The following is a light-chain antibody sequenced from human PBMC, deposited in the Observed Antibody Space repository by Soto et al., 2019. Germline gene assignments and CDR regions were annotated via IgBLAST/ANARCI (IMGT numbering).Light chain of an antibody. Sequence: EIVLTQSPGTLSLSPGERATHSCRTSHSVTSNYLAWYQQRPGQAPRLLIYGASSRATGIPDRFSGSGSGTDFTLTISRLEPEDFAVFYCQQYENSPYTFGQGTKLEIK. J-gene: IGKJ2*01. CDR3: QQYENSPYT. CDR2: GAS. CDR1: HSVTSNY. V-gene: IGKV3-20*01.